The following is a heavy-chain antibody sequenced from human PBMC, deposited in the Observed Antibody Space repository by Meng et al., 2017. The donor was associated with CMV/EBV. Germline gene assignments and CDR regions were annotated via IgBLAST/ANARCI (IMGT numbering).Heavy chain of an antibody. CDR3: ARGGGGEWELLHYFDY. D-gene: IGHD1-26*01. Sequence: GQQQQWGAGLLKLSETLSLTCAVCGGSFSGYSWSWIRQPPGKGLEWIGEINHSGSTNYNPSLKSRVTISVDTSKNQFSLKLSSVTAADTAVYYCARGGGGEWELLHYFDYWGQGTLVTVSS. J-gene: IGHJ4*02. CDR2: INHSGST. CDR1: GGSFSGYS. V-gene: IGHV4-34*01.